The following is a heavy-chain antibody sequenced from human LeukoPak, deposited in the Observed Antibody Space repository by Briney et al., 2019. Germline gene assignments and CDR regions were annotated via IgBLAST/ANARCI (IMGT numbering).Heavy chain of an antibody. CDR1: GFTFSRFW. CDR2: IKEDGSEK. V-gene: IGHV3-7*01. CDR3: ARERHTFDP. Sequence: PGGSLRLSCVVSGFTFSRFWMTWVRQAPGKGLEWVANIKEDGSEKYYVDSVKGRFTISRDDAKNSLYLQMNSLRVEDTAVYYCARERHTFDPWGQGTLVTVSS. D-gene: IGHD6-25*01. J-gene: IGHJ5*02.